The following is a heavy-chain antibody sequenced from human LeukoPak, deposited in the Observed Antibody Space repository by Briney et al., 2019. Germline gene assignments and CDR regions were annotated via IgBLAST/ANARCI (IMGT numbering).Heavy chain of an antibody. D-gene: IGHD6-6*01. CDR1: GGTFSSYA. Sequence: SVKVSCKASGGTFSSYAISWVRQAPGQGLEWMGRIIPILGIANYAQKFQGRVTITADKSTSTAYMELSSLRSEDTAVYYCARDRVGSYYFDYWGQGTLVTVSS. CDR3: ARDRVGSYYFDY. J-gene: IGHJ4*02. CDR2: IIPILGIA. V-gene: IGHV1-69*04.